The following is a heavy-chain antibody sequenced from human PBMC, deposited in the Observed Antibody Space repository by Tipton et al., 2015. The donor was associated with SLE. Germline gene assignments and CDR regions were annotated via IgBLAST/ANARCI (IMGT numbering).Heavy chain of an antibody. D-gene: IGHD4-23*01. Sequence: TLSLTCTVSGGSISSYYWSWIRQPPGKGLEWIGYIYYSGSTNYNPSLMSRVTISVDTSKNQFSLKLSSVTAADTAVYYCARTFPYGGFDPWGQGTLVTVSS. J-gene: IGHJ5*02. CDR2: IYYSGST. V-gene: IGHV4-59*07. CDR1: GGSISSYY. CDR3: ARTFPYGGFDP.